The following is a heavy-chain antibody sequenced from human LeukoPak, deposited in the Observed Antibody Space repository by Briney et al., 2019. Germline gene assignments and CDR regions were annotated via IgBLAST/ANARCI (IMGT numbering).Heavy chain of an antibody. Sequence: SETLSLTCTVSGGSISSSSYYWGWIRQPPGKGLEWIGSIYYSGSTNYNPSLKSRVTISVDTSKNQFSLKLSSVTAADTAVYYCARQLAYCGGDCRRGAFDIWGQGTMVTVSS. J-gene: IGHJ3*02. V-gene: IGHV4-39*07. CDR3: ARQLAYCGGDCRRGAFDI. CDR1: GGSISSSSYY. CDR2: IYYSGST. D-gene: IGHD2-21*02.